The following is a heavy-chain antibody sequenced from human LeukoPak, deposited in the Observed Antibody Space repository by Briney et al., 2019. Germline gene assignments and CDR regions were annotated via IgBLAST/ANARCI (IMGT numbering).Heavy chain of an antibody. D-gene: IGHD2-2*01. CDR3: AKEKGIYCSSIDCSPGMDV. CDR2: INSDGRST. Sequence: GGSLRLSCAASGFTFSNYWMHWVRQAPGKGLVWVSRINSDGRSTKYADSVKGRFTFSRDNSKNTLYLQMSSLRAEDTAVYYCAKEKGIYCSSIDCSPGMDVWGQGTTVTVSS. CDR1: GFTFSNYW. V-gene: IGHV3-74*01. J-gene: IGHJ6*02.